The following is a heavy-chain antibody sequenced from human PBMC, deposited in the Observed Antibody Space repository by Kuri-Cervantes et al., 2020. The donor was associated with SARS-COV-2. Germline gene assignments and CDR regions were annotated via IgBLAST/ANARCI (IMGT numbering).Heavy chain of an antibody. CDR1: GFTFSTYW. Sequence: GGSLRLSCEASGFTFSTYWINWVRQAPGKGLEWVANINQDYSEKYYVDSVKGRFAISRDNAKNSVFLQMNSLRAEDTAVYYCARDRRYYDFWSGYGNTGDLYYHYYYMDVWGKGTTVTVSS. J-gene: IGHJ6*03. D-gene: IGHD3-3*01. CDR2: INQDYSEK. V-gene: IGHV3-7*01. CDR3: ARDRRYYDFWSGYGNTGDLYYHYYYMDV.